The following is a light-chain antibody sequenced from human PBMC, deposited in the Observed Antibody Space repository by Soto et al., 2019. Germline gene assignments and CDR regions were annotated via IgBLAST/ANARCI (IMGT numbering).Light chain of an antibody. CDR2: VAS. CDR3: QQSSSTPQT. V-gene: IGKV1-39*01. Sequence: DIQMTQSPSSLSASVGDRVTITCRASQSISSYLSWYQQKPGKAPKLLINVASTLQSGVPSRFSGSGSGTDFTLAISSLQPEDFATYYCQQSSSTPQTFGGGARVDIK. J-gene: IGKJ4*01. CDR1: QSISSY.